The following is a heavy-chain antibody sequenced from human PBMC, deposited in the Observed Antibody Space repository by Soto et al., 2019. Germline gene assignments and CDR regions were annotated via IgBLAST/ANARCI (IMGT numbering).Heavy chain of an antibody. D-gene: IGHD3-10*01. CDR1: GYSFTSYW. CDR3: ARGLVRGTYYSSGMDV. Sequence: GESLKISCKGSGYSFTSYWINWVRQMPGKGLEWMGRIDPTDSYTSYSPSFQGHVTISTDKSISTAYLQWGSLKASDTAMYYCARGLVRGTYYSSGMDVWGQGTTLTVSS. J-gene: IGHJ6*02. CDR2: IDPTDSYT. V-gene: IGHV5-10-1*01.